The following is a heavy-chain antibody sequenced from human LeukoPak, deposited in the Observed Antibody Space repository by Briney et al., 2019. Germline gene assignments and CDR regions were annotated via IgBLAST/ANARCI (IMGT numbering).Heavy chain of an antibody. CDR3: ARGLSDRGLYYDSSGPFDY. D-gene: IGHD3-22*01. J-gene: IGHJ4*02. Sequence: GGSLRLSCAASGFSFSSFWMSWVRQAPGKGLEWVAKIKQDGSEKYYVDSVKGRFTISRDNSKNTLYLQMNSLRAEDTAVYYCARGLSDRGLYYDSSGPFDYWGQGTLVTVSS. CDR1: GFSFSSFW. CDR2: IKQDGSEK. V-gene: IGHV3-7*03.